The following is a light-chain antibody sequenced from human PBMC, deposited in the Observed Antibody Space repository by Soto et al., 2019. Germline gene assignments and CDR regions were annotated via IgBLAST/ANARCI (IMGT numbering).Light chain of an antibody. CDR2: KAS. CDR3: QQSYSTHTWT. Sequence: DIQMTQSPSTLCGSVGDGETLTCRASQTISSWLAWYQQKPGKAPKLMIYKASTLKSGVPSRFSGSGSGTDFTLTISSLQPEDFADYYCQQSYSTHTWTFGQGTKVDIK. CDR1: QTISSW. J-gene: IGKJ1*01. V-gene: IGKV1-5*03.